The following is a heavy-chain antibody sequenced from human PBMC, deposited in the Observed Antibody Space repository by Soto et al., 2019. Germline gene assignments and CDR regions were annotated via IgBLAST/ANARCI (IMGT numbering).Heavy chain of an antibody. D-gene: IGHD2-21*01. V-gene: IGHV3-64*01. CDR2: ITSNGGNT. Sequence: EVQLVESGGGLVQPGGSLRLSCAASGFTFSSYAMQWVRQAPVKGLEYVSAITSNGGNTDHAISVKGRFTISRDNSKNTLYLQMGSLRAEDMAVYYCARRIPFGYGMDVWGQGTTVTVSS. CDR3: ARRIPFGYGMDV. J-gene: IGHJ6*02. CDR1: GFTFSSYA.